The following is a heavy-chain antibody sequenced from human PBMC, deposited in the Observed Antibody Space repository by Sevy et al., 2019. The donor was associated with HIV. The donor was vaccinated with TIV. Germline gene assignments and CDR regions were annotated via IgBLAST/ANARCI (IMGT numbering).Heavy chain of an antibody. CDR2: ISSSSSYI. Sequence: GGSLRLSCAASGFTFSSYSMNWVRQAPGKGLEWVSSISSSSSYIYYADSVKGRFTISRDNAKNSLYLQMNSLRAEDTAVYYCARDLGDSWHTLSYYYGMDVWGQGTTVTVSS. CDR3: ARDLGDSWHTLSYYYGMDV. V-gene: IGHV3-21*01. J-gene: IGHJ6*02. D-gene: IGHD3-16*01. CDR1: GFTFSSYS.